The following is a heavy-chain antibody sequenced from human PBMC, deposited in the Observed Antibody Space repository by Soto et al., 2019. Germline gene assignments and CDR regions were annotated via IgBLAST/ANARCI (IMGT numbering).Heavy chain of an antibody. Sequence: GGSLRLSCAASGFTFSSYGMHWVRQAPGKGLEWVAVISYDGSNKYYADSVKGRFTISRDNSKNTLYLQMNSLRAEDTAVYYCAKAETKLELPIGFDYWGQGTLVTVSS. CDR3: AKAETKLELPIGFDY. V-gene: IGHV3-30*18. J-gene: IGHJ4*02. CDR2: ISYDGSNK. CDR1: GFTFSSYG. D-gene: IGHD1-7*01.